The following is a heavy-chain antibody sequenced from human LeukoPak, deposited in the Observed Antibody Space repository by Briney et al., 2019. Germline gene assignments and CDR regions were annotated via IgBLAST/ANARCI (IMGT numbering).Heavy chain of an antibody. Sequence: GGSLRLSCAASGFTFSNVWMSWVRQAPGKGLEWVGRIKSKTGGGTTDYVAPVKGRFTISRDDSKNTLYLHMNSLKSEDTAVYYCTTRPTVYNIYFPATFDYWGQGTLVTVSS. CDR2: IKSKTGGGTT. CDR3: TTRPTVYNIYFPATFDY. CDR1: GFTFSNVW. D-gene: IGHD1-1*01. V-gene: IGHV3-15*01. J-gene: IGHJ4*02.